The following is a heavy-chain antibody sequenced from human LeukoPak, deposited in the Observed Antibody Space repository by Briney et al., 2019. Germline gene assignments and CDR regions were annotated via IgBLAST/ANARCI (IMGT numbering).Heavy chain of an antibody. CDR2: IIPILGIA. Sequence: ASVKVSCKASGGTFSSYAISWVRQAPGQGPEWMGRIIPILGIANYAQKFQGRVTITADKSTSTAYMELSSLRSEDTAVYYCARVGQMASDIWGQGTMVTVSS. V-gene: IGHV1-69*04. CDR3: ARVGQMASDI. D-gene: IGHD5-24*01. CDR1: GGTFSSYA. J-gene: IGHJ3*02.